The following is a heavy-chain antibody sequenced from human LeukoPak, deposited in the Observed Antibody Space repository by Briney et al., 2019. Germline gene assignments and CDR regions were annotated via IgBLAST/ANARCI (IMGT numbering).Heavy chain of an antibody. CDR3: ARARYGDDDAFDI. V-gene: IGHV4-59*01. CDR1: GGSISSYY. Sequence: SETLSLTCTVSGGSISSYYWSWIRQPPGKGLEWIGYIYYSGSTNYNPSLKSRVTISVDTSKNQFSLKLSSVTAADTAVYYCARARYGDDDAFDIWGQGTMVTVSS. J-gene: IGHJ3*02. D-gene: IGHD4-17*01. CDR2: IYYSGST.